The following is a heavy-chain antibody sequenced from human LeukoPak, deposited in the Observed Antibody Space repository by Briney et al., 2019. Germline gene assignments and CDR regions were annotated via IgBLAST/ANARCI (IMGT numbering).Heavy chain of an antibody. D-gene: IGHD2-2*01. CDR2: INHSGST. CDR3: ARAYCSSTSCYWTRGDAFDI. CDR1: GGSFSGYY. V-gene: IGHV4-34*01. J-gene: IGHJ3*02. Sequence: SETLSPTCAVYGGSFSGYYWSWIRQPPGKGLEWIGEINHSGSTNYNPSLKSRVTISVDTSKNQFSLKLSSVTAADTAVYYCARAYCSSTSCYWTRGDAFDIWGQGTMVTVSS.